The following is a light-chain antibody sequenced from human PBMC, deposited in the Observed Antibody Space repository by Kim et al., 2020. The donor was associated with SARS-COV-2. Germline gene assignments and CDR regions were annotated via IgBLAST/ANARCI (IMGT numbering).Light chain of an antibody. CDR2: GAS. Sequence: EIVMTQSPDTLSVSPGERATLSCRASQSVGNDLAWYQQKPGQAPRLLIYGASTRATGVPARFSATGSGTEFTLTISSLQSEDFAVYFCQQYNNWPLTFGGGIKVEIK. CDR1: QSVGND. V-gene: IGKV3-15*01. CDR3: QQYNNWPLT. J-gene: IGKJ4*01.